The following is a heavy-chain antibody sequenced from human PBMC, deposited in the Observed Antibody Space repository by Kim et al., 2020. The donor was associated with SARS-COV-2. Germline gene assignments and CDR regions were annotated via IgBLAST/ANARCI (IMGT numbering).Heavy chain of an antibody. D-gene: IGHD6-13*01. V-gene: IGHV3-33*01. J-gene: IGHJ6*02. CDR2: IWYDGSNK. CDR1: GFTFSSYG. CDR3: ARDDDARVIAAAGTHQQNGMDV. Sequence: GGSLRLSCAASGFTFSSYGMHWVRQAPGKGLEWVAVIWYDGSNKYYADSVKGRFTISRDNSKNTLYLQMNSLRAEDTAVYYCARDDDARVIAAAGTHQQNGMDVWGQGTTVTVSS.